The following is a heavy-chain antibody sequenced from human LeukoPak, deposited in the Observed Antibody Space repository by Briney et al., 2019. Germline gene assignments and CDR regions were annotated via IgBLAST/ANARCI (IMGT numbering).Heavy chain of an antibody. V-gene: IGHV3-48*04. CDR1: GFTFSSYS. J-gene: IGHJ4*02. D-gene: IGHD3-3*01. CDR2: ISSSSSTI. CDR3: ARTHIPQYDFWTASI. Sequence: GGSLRLSCAASGFTFSSYSMNWVRQAPGKGLEWVSYISSSSSTIYYADAVKGRFTISRDNTKNSLYLQMTSLRAEDTAVYFCARTHIPQYDFWTASIWGQGTLVAVSS.